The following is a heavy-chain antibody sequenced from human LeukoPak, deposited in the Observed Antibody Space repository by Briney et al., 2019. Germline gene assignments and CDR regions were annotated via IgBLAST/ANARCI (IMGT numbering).Heavy chain of an antibody. CDR1: GGSISSYY. Sequence: SETLSLTCTVSGGSISSYYWSWIRQPPGKGLEWIGYIYYSGSTNYNPSLKSRVTISVDTSKNQFSLKLSSVTAADTAVYYCARVDPDSSSTLEVFDYWGQGTLVTVSS. J-gene: IGHJ4*02. CDR2: IYYSGST. CDR3: ARVDPDSSSTLEVFDY. V-gene: IGHV4-59*01. D-gene: IGHD6-6*01.